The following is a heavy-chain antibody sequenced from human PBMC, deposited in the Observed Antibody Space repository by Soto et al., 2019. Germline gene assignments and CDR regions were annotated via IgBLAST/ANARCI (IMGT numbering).Heavy chain of an antibody. Sequence: PSVEVVCRASGSPFTSRGMGRVRQAPGQGREWIGWTSAYYANTNYAQKLQGRVTMTTDTSTSTAYMELRSLRSADTAVYYWARDHPYSSSWYYDYWGQGTLVTVSS. CDR3: ARDHPYSSSWYYDY. V-gene: IGHV1-18*01. CDR1: GSPFTSRG. D-gene: IGHD6-13*01. CDR2: TSAYYANT. J-gene: IGHJ4*02.